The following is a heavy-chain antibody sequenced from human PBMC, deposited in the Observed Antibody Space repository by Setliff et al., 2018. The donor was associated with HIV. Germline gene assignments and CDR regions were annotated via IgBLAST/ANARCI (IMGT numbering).Heavy chain of an antibody. J-gene: IGHJ5*02. D-gene: IGHD2-15*01. V-gene: IGHV4-38-2*01. CDR2: MYYTGTI. Sequence: KPSETLSLTCAVSGYSVSSGYYWAWIRQAPGKGLQWIGQMYYTGTIDYNPSLSSRVTISQDKSRNQFSLKLTSVTATDTAIYYCARGVGIGGNWFDPWGQGIMVTVSS. CDR3: ARGVGIGGNWFDP. CDR1: GYSVSSGYY.